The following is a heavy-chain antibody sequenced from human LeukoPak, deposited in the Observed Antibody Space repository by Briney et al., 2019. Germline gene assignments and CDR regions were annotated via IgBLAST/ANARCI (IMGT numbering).Heavy chain of an antibody. CDR1: GFTFSSYA. V-gene: IGHV3-30-3*01. CDR3: ARDALTYSSGQNGYFQH. CDR2: ISYEGSNK. Sequence: GGSLRLSCAASGFTFSSYAMHWVRQATGKGLEWVALISYEGSNKYYADSVKGRFTISRDNSKNTLYLQMNSLRAEDTAVYYCARDALTYSSGQNGYFQHWGQGTLVTVSS. D-gene: IGHD6-19*01. J-gene: IGHJ1*01.